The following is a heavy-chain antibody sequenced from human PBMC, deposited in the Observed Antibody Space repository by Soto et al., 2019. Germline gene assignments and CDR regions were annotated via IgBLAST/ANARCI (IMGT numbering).Heavy chain of an antibody. V-gene: IGHV3-48*02. CDR1: GFTFSSYS. CDR3: ARESRFLEWLSLNWFDP. CDR2: ISSSSSTI. J-gene: IGHJ5*02. Sequence: PGGSLRLSCAASGFTFSSYSMNWVRQAPGKGLEWVSYISSSSSTIYYAESVKGRFTISRDNAKNSLYLQMNSLRDEDTALYYCARESRFLEWLSLNWFDPWGQGTLVTVSS. D-gene: IGHD3-3*01.